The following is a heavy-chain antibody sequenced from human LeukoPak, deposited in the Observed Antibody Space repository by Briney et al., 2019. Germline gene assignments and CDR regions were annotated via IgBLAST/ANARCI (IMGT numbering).Heavy chain of an antibody. V-gene: IGHV1-18*01. D-gene: IGHD6-13*01. CDR2: ISAYNGNT. J-gene: IGHJ6*02. Sequence: GASVKVSCKASGYTFTSYGISWVRQAPGQGLEWTGWISAYNGNTNYAQKLQGRVTMTTDTSTSTAYMELRSLRSDDTAVYYCARDWDSSPYYYYGMDVWGQGTTVTVSS. CDR1: GYTFTSYG. CDR3: ARDWDSSPYYYYGMDV.